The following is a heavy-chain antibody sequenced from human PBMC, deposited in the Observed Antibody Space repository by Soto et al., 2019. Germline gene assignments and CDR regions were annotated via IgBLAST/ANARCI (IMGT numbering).Heavy chain of an antibody. V-gene: IGHV1-8*01. CDR1: GYTFTSYD. J-gene: IGHJ4*02. CDR2: MNPNSGNT. D-gene: IGHD6-13*01. Sequence: QVQLVQSGAEVKKPGASVKVSCKASGYTFTSYDINWVRQATGQVLEWMGWMNPNSGNTGYAQKFQGRVTMTRNTSISTAYMEVSSLRSEDTAVYYCARCHGVAAGTTDFDYWGQGTLVTVSP. CDR3: ARCHGVAAGTTDFDY.